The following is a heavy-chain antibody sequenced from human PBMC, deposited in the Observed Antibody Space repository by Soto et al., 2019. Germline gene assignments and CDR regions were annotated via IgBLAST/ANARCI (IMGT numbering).Heavy chain of an antibody. D-gene: IGHD2-21*02. Sequence: QVQLQASGPGLVKPSETLSLTCTVSGGSISSYYWSWIRQPPGKGLEWIGYIYYSGGTNYNPSLKSRVTISVDTSKNQFSLKLSSVTAADTAVYYCARDLPTLAYCGGDCYSGAFDIWGQGTMVTVSS. CDR2: IYYSGGT. CDR3: ARDLPTLAYCGGDCYSGAFDI. CDR1: GGSISSYY. V-gene: IGHV4-59*01. J-gene: IGHJ3*02.